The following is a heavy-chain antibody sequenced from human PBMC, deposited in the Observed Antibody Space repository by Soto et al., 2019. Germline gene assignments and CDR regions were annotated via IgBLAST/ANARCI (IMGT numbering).Heavy chain of an antibody. Sequence: QITLKESGPTLVTPRQTLTLTCTFSGFSLDTRGVGVGWVRQPPGKALEWLALIYGNDEQRLKPSLQSRLTIAKDTPKSQVVLTMTNMDPVDTATYFCAHRLSAAGLFDHWGQGTLVSVSS. V-gene: IGHV2-5*01. CDR1: GFSLDTRGVG. D-gene: IGHD6-13*01. CDR2: IYGNDEQ. CDR3: AHRLSAAGLFDH. J-gene: IGHJ5*02.